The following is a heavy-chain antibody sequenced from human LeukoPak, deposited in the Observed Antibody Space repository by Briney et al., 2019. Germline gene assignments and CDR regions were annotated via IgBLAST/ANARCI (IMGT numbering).Heavy chain of an antibody. CDR3: ASTSSWYLPFDY. J-gene: IGHJ4*02. CDR1: GGSISVSNC. Sequence: SETLSLTCAVSGGSISVSNCWSWIRQPPGKGLEWIGEINHSGSTNYNPSLKSRVTISVDTSKNQFSLKLSSVTAADTAVYYCASTSSWYLPFDYWGQGTLVTVSS. D-gene: IGHD6-13*01. CDR2: INHSGST. V-gene: IGHV4-4*02.